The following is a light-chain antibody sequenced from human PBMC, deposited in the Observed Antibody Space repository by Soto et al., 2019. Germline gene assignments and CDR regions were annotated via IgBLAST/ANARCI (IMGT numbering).Light chain of an antibody. Sequence: DIHMTQSPSSLSASVGDRVTITCRASQSISNYLNWYQQKPGKAPNLLIYIASNLHSGVPSRFSGSGSGTDFTLTISSLQPEDFATYYCQQSHSTPPTFGPGTKLEIK. CDR1: QSISNY. CDR2: IAS. CDR3: QQSHSTPPT. J-gene: IGKJ2*01. V-gene: IGKV1-39*01.